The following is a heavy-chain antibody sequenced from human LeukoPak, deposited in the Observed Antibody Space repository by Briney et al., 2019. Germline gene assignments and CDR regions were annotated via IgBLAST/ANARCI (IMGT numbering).Heavy chain of an antibody. CDR3: ARGRHDYGDYDY. Sequence: PGGSLRLSCAASGFIFSSYGMHWVRQATGKGLEWVAVIWYGGSSKYYADSVKGRFTISRDNSKNTLYLQMNSLRAEDTAVYYCARGRHDYGDYDYWGQGTLVTVSS. CDR2: IWYGGSSK. D-gene: IGHD4-17*01. CDR1: GFIFSSYG. V-gene: IGHV3-33*01. J-gene: IGHJ4*02.